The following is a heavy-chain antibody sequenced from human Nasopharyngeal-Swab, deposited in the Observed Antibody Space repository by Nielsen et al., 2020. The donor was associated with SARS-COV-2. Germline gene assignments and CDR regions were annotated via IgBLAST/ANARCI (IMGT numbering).Heavy chain of an antibody. J-gene: IGHJ6*02. CDR3: SIPAIAEPYYYFYGMDV. V-gene: IGHV1-69*13. CDR1: GGTFSSYA. Sequence: SVKVSCKASGGTFSSYAISRVRQAAGQGLEWMGGIIIIFGTANYAQKFQGRVTITADDSTSTAYMELSSLRSEDTAVYYFSIPAIAEPYYYFYGMDVWGQGTTVTVS. CDR2: IIIIFGTA. D-gene: IGHD2-21*01.